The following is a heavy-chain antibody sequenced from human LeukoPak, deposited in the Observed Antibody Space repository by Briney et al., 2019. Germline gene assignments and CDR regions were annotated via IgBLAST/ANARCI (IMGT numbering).Heavy chain of an antibody. CDR2: IRSDGTT. Sequence: SETLSLTCTVSGDSMGNYYWNWLRQPAGKGLEWIGRIRSDGTTYANPSLESAVTMSVDTSNNHISLRLSSATAADTAVYYCARSTGFYTTYYMDVWGKGITVTVSS. D-gene: IGHD3-22*01. V-gene: IGHV4-4*07. J-gene: IGHJ6*03. CDR1: GDSMGNYY. CDR3: ARSTGFYTTYYMDV.